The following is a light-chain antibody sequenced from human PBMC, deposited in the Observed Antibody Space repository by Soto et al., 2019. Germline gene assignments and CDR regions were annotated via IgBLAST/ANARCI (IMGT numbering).Light chain of an antibody. Sequence: EIVLTQSPGTLSLSPGNRATLSCTACQRIGSNSLAWFQQKPDQAPTLLIYGASARVPGIPDRFSGSGSGTDFTLTISRLEPEDFEVYYCQQYAKIPLTFGGGTKVEIK. CDR3: QQYAKIPLT. CDR1: QRIGSNS. J-gene: IGKJ4*01. CDR2: GAS. V-gene: IGKV3-20*01.